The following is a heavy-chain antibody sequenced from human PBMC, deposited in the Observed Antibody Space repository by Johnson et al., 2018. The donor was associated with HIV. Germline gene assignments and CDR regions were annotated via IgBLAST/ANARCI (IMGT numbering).Heavy chain of an antibody. CDR3: ARVGVDYYDRGATYQNAFDI. D-gene: IGHD3-22*01. CDR1: GFTFSNHH. J-gene: IGHJ3*02. CDR2: INQDGSDK. V-gene: IGHV3-7*01. Sequence: VQLVESGGGLVQPGGSLRLSCAVSGFTFSNHHMTWVRQAPGKGMEWVANINQDGSDKYYVDSVKGRFTISRANSKNTLYLQMNSLRADDTAVYYCARVGVDYYDRGATYQNAFDIWGQGTMVTVSS.